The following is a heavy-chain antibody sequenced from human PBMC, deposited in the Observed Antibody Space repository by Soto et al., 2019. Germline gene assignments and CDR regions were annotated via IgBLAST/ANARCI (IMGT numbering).Heavy chain of an antibody. CDR2: ISGSGGRT. CDR3: ARDSPQPTVTTDGSSFDY. CDR1: GFTFSSYA. J-gene: IGHJ4*02. V-gene: IGHV3-23*01. Sequence: GGSLRFSCAASGFTFSSYAMSWVRQAPGKGLEWVSGISGSGGRTDYADSVKDRFTISRDNSKNTLYLQMNSLRADDTAVYYCARDSPQPTVTTDGSSFDYWGQGTLVTVSS. D-gene: IGHD4-17*01.